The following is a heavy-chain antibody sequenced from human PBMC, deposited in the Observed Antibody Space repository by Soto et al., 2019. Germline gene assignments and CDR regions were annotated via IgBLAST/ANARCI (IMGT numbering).Heavy chain of an antibody. Sequence: SVKVSCKASGYTFTTYSMHWVRQAPGQRLEWMGWINTGNGNTKYSQEFQGRVTITRGTSASTAFMELNSLISEDTAVYHCARANEFWSAFAISGQGTMVPVSS. D-gene: IGHD3-3*01. J-gene: IGHJ3*02. CDR1: GYTFTTYS. V-gene: IGHV1-3*04. CDR2: INTGNGNT. CDR3: ARANEFWSAFAI.